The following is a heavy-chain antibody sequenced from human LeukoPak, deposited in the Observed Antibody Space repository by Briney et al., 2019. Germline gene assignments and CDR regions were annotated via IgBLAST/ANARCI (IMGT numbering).Heavy chain of an antibody. Sequence: GGSLRLSCAASGFFFSSACINWVRQAPGKGLEWVGRIKNKDEGESTDYAAPVEGRFTISRDHSESTLYLQMSGLKTEDTAIYYCTTGIRFFDYWGHGTLVTVSS. CDR3: TTGIRFFDY. CDR2: IKNKDEGEST. V-gene: IGHV3-15*05. J-gene: IGHJ4*01. D-gene: IGHD3-3*01. CDR1: GFFFSSAC.